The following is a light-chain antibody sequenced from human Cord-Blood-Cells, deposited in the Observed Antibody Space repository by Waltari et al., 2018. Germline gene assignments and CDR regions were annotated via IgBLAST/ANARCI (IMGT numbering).Light chain of an antibody. J-gene: IGLJ3*02. V-gene: IGLV1-40*01. CDR3: QSYDSSLSALV. CDR2: GNS. CDR1: SSNIGAGYD. Sequence: QSVLTQPPSVSGAPGQRVTISCTGSSSNIGAGYDVHWYQQLPGTAPKLLIYGNSNRPPGVPGRFSGSKSGTSASLAITGLQAEDEADYYCQSYDSSLSALVFGGGTKLTVL.